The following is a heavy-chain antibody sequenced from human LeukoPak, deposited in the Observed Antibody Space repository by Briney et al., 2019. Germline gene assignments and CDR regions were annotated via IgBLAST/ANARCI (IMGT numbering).Heavy chain of an antibody. V-gene: IGHV3-33*01. CDR3: ARDDQQWLARAAPPRY. J-gene: IGHJ4*02. CDR1: GFIFSSNA. D-gene: IGHD6-19*01. Sequence: GGSLRLSCAVSGFIFSSNAMNWVRQAPGKGLEWVAVIWYDGSNKNYADSVKGRFTISRDNSKNTLYLQMNSLRAEDTAVYYCARDDQQWLARAAPPRYWGQGTLVTVSS. CDR2: IWYDGSNK.